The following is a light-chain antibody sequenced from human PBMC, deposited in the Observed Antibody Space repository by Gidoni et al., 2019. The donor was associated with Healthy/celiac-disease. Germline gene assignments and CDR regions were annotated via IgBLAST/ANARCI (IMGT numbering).Light chain of an antibody. CDR1: SSDVGGYNY. Sequence: QSALTPPPSVSGSPGQSITIPCTGTSSDVGGYNYVAWYQQHPGNAPKLMIYDVVNRPSGVSNRFFGSKTGNTAALTISGLQADDDADYYCSSYTSSSTWVFGGGTKLTVL. V-gene: IGLV2-14*03. CDR3: SSYTSSSTWV. CDR2: DVV. J-gene: IGLJ3*02.